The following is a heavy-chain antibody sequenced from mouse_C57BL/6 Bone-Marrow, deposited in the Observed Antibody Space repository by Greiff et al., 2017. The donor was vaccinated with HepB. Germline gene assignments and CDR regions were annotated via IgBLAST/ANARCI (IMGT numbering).Heavy chain of an antibody. CDR2: ISSGSSTI. V-gene: IGHV5-17*01. J-gene: IGHJ3*01. CDR3: ARGSYDGFAY. Sequence: EVKLMESGGGLVKPGGSLKLSCAASGFTFSDYGMHWVRQAPEKGLEWVAYISSGSSTIYYADTVKGRFTISRDNAKNTLFLQMTSLRSEDTAMYYCARGSYDGFAYWGQGTLVTVSA. D-gene: IGHD2-12*01. CDR1: GFTFSDYG.